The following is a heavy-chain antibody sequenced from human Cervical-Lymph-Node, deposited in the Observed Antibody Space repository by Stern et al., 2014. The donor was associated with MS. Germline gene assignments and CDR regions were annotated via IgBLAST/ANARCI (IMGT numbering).Heavy chain of an antibody. CDR2: IYSSGST. CDR1: GGSISSGNYY. J-gene: IGHJ3*02. V-gene: IGHV4-61*02. D-gene: IGHD3-9*01. CDR3: ARGNYDVLTDNGGHGFDI. Sequence: VQLVQSGPGLVKPSQTLSLTCTVSGGSISSGNYYWSWIRQPAGEGLEWIGRIYSSGSTQYNPPLKSRVTISATTSTNQFPLSLSSVTAADTAVYYCARGNYDVLTDNGGHGFDIWGQGTMVTVSS.